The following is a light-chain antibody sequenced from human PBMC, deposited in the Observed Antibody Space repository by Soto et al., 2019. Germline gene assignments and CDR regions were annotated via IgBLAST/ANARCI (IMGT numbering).Light chain of an antibody. J-gene: IGLJ1*01. Sequence: QSALTRPRSVSGSPGQSVTVSCIGTSSDVGGYNSVSWYQEHPGKAPKLMIYDVIKRPSGVPDRFSGSKSGNTASLTISGLLAEDEADYYRCSYVGSYSYVFGTGTKVTVL. CDR3: CSYVGSYSYV. CDR1: SSDVGGYNS. V-gene: IGLV2-11*01. CDR2: DVI.